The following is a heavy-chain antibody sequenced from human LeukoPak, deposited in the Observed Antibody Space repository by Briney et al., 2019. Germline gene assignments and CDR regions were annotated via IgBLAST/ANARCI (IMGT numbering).Heavy chain of an antibody. CDR2: IYYSGST. CDR3: ARGDYGDYDNAFDI. Sequence: SETLSVTCTVSGGSISSYYWSWIRQPPGKGLEWIGYIYYSGSTNYNPSLKSRVTISVDTSKNQFSLKLSSVTAADTAVYYCARGDYGDYDNAFDIWGQGTMVTVSS. CDR1: GGSISSYY. J-gene: IGHJ3*02. V-gene: IGHV4-59*01. D-gene: IGHD4-17*01.